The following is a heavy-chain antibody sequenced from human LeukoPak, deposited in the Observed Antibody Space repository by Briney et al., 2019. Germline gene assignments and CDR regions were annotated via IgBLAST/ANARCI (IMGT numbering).Heavy chain of an antibody. CDR3: AKDLSPKYSSSIVPGIPDY. J-gene: IGHJ4*02. CDR2: ISGSGGST. D-gene: IGHD6-6*01. Sequence: GGSLRLSCAASGFTFSSYAMSWVRQAPGKGLEWVSAISGSGGSTYYADSVKGRFTISRDNSKNTLYLQMNSLRAEDTAVHYCAKDLSPKYSSSIVPGIPDYWGQGTLVTASS. CDR1: GFTFSSYA. V-gene: IGHV3-23*01.